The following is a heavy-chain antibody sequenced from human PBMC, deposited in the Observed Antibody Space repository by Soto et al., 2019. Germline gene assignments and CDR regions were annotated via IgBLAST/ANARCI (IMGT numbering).Heavy chain of an antibody. J-gene: IGHJ6*02. CDR2: IYPGDSDT. CDR1: GYSFTSYW. V-gene: IGHV5-51*01. Sequence: EVQLVQSGAEVKKPGESLKISCQGSGYSFTSYWIGWVRQMPGKGLEWVGIIYPGDSDTRYSPSVQGQVTISADKSISTAYLQWSSLKASDTAMYYCARHFPVTQGGAGMDVWRQGTTVTVSS. CDR3: ARHFPVTQGGAGMDV. D-gene: IGHD4-17*01.